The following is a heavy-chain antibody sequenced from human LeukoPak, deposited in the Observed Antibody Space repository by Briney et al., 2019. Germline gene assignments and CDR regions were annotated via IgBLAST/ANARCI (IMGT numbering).Heavy chain of an antibody. CDR2: ISADSATT. CDR1: GFTFGSYA. D-gene: IGHD3-10*01. Sequence: GGSLRLSCAASGFTFGSYAMSWVRQAPGKGLEWVSVISADSATTFYADSVKGRFTISRDNAKNTVFLQMSSLRAEDTALYYCARKSASGNYPLDYWGQGTLVTVSS. J-gene: IGHJ4*02. CDR3: ARKSASGNYPLDY. V-gene: IGHV3-23*01.